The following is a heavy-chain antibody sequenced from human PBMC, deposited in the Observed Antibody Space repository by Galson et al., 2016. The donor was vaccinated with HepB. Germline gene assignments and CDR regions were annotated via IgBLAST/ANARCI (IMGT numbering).Heavy chain of an antibody. Sequence: SVKVSCKASGYTFTSYYMHWVRQAPGQGPEWMGIINPSGGSTSYAQKFQGRVTVTRDTSTSTVYMELSSLRSEDTAVYYCARGTGTGGYFDYWGQGTLVTASS. V-gene: IGHV1-46*01. CDR3: ARGTGTGGYFDY. CDR1: GYTFTSYY. CDR2: INPSGGST. J-gene: IGHJ4*02. D-gene: IGHD3/OR15-3a*01.